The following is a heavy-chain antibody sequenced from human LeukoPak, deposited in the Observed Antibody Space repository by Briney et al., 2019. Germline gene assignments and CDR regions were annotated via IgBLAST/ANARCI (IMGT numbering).Heavy chain of an antibody. J-gene: IGHJ6*02. CDR1: GFTFTSSA. CDR2: IVVGSGNT. V-gene: IGHV1-58*02. Sequence: GASVKVSYKASGFTFTSSAMQWVRQARGQRLEWIGWIVVGSGNTNYAQKFQERVTITRDMSTSTAYMELSSLRSEDTAVYYCAASSGYDFWSGRSYYYYGMDVWGQGTTVTVSS. CDR3: AASSGYDFWSGRSYYYYGMDV. D-gene: IGHD3-3*01.